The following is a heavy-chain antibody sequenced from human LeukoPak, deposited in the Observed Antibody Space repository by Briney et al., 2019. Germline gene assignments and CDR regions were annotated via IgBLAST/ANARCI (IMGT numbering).Heavy chain of an antibody. Sequence: AETLSLTCTVSGGPISGYYWSWIRQPAGKGLEWIGRVFTSGSTNYNPSVKSRVTISIDKSKNELYLHLNSVTDTDTALYYCARERATVTTELDCWGQGILVTVSS. CDR2: VFTSGST. CDR3: ARERATVTTELDC. CDR1: GGPISGYY. J-gene: IGHJ4*02. D-gene: IGHD4-17*01. V-gene: IGHV4-4*07.